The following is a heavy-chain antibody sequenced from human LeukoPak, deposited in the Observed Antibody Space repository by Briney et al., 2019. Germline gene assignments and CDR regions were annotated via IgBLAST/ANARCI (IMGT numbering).Heavy chain of an antibody. CDR3: ARDGICSSTSCYILDY. V-gene: IGHV4-4*07. D-gene: IGHD2-2*02. CDR2: IYTSGST. Sequence: SETLSLTCTVSGGSVSSYYWSWIRQPAGKGLEWIGRIYTSGSTNYNPSLKSRVTMSVDTSKNQFSLKLSSVTAADTAVYYCARDGICSSTSCYILDYWGQGTLVTVSS. CDR1: GGSVSSYY. J-gene: IGHJ4*02.